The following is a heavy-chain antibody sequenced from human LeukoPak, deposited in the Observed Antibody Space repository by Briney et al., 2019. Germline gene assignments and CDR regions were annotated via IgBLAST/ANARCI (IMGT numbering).Heavy chain of an antibody. J-gene: IGHJ3*01. D-gene: IGHD3-22*01. CDR1: GFTFSNFA. CDR2: ISGSGGST. CDR3: AKGGRWDYYDSSH. Sequence: PGGSLRLSCAASGFTFSNFAMTWVRQAPGKGLEWASGISGSGGSTYYADSVKGRFSISRDNSKNTLYLQMNSLRAEDTAVYYCAKGGRWDYYDSSHWGQGTMVTVSS. V-gene: IGHV3-23*01.